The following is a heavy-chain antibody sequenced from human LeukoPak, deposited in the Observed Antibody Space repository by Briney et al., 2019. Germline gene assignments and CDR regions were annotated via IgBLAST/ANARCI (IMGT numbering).Heavy chain of an antibody. CDR3: ARQGAAGKYYYYYMDV. Sequence: GESLKISCKGSGYSFTNHWIGWVRQMPGKGLGWMAIIYPGDSDIRYSPSFQGQVTISADKSVSTAYLQWGSLRASDTAIYYCARQGAAGKYYYYYMDVWGKGTTVTVPS. CDR2: IYPGDSDI. V-gene: IGHV5-51*01. CDR1: GYSFTNHW. D-gene: IGHD6-13*01. J-gene: IGHJ6*03.